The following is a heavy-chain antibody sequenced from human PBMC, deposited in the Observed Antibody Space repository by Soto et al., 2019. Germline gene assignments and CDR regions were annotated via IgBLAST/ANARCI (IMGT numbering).Heavy chain of an antibody. Sequence: GGSLRLSCAASGFTFSDYYMSWIRQAPGKGLDWVSYISSSSSYTNYADSAKGRFTISRDNAKNSLYLQMNSLRAEDTAVYYCARDGTGTIFGVVDPFYFDYWGQGTLVTVSS. CDR2: ISSSSSYT. V-gene: IGHV3-11*06. CDR3: ARDGTGTIFGVVDPFYFDY. J-gene: IGHJ4*02. CDR1: GFTFSDYY. D-gene: IGHD3-3*01.